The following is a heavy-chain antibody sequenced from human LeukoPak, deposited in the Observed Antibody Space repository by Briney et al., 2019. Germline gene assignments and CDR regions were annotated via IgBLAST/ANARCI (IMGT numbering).Heavy chain of an antibody. Sequence: GGSLRLSCTVSGFTVSSNSMSWVRQAPGKGLEWVSFIYSDNTHYSDSVKGRFTISRDSAKNSLSLQMNGLRADDTAVYYCARRVGIQPPDSWGQGTLVTVSS. J-gene: IGHJ5*01. CDR3: ARRVGIQPPDS. CDR1: GFTVSSNS. D-gene: IGHD5-18*01. V-gene: IGHV3-53*01. CDR2: IYSDNT.